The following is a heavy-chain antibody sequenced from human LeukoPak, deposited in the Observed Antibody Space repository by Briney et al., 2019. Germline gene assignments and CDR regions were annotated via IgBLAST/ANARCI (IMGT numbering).Heavy chain of an antibody. D-gene: IGHD3-3*01. Sequence: SETLSLTCAVYGGSFSGYYWSWIRQPPGKGLEWIGYIYYSGSTNYNPSLKSRVTISVDTSKNQFSLKLSSVTAADTAVYYCARTPAGVSDYFDYWGQGTLVTVSS. J-gene: IGHJ4*02. CDR3: ARTPAGVSDYFDY. CDR1: GGSFSGYY. V-gene: IGHV4-59*08. CDR2: IYYSGST.